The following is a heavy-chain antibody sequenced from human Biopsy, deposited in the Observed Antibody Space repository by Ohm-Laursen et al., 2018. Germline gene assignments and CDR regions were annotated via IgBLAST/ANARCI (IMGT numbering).Heavy chain of an antibody. CDR2: ISWNSGSI. V-gene: IGHV3-9*01. CDR1: GFTFPDHA. D-gene: IGHD2-21*01. J-gene: IGHJ4*02. Sequence: SSLRLSCAASGFTFPDHAMHWVRQAPGKGLEWVSGISWNSGSINYAVSVQGRFTISRDNAKNSLYLQMNSLRVEDTALYFCARLGELHGLWYFDFWGQGALVTVSS. CDR3: ARLGELHGLWYFDF.